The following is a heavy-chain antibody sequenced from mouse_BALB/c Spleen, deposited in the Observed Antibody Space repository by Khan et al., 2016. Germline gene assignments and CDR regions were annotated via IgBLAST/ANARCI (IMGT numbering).Heavy chain of an antibody. Sequence: EVKLLESGPSLVKPSQTLSLTCSVTGDSITSGYWNWIRKFPGNTLEYMGYISYSGSTYYNPSLKSRISITRDTSKNQYYLQLNSVTTEDTATYXCGGFYGYFFYYWGQGTTLTVSS. D-gene: IGHD2-2*01. CDR1: GDSITSGY. V-gene: IGHV3-8*02. J-gene: IGHJ2*01. CDR3: GGFYGYFFYY. CDR2: ISYSGST.